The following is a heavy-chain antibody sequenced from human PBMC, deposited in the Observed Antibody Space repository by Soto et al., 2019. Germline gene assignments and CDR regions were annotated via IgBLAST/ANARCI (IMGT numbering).Heavy chain of an antibody. J-gene: IGHJ5*02. D-gene: IGHD3-10*01. Sequence: GGSLRLSCAASGFTFSSYAMHWVRQAPGKGLEWVAVISYDGSNKYYADSVKGRFTISRDNSKNTLYLQMNSLRAEDTAVYYCARDPSGGETLKNNWFDPWGQGTLVTVSS. CDR3: ARDPSGGETLKNNWFDP. CDR1: GFTFSSYA. CDR2: ISYDGSNK. V-gene: IGHV3-30-3*01.